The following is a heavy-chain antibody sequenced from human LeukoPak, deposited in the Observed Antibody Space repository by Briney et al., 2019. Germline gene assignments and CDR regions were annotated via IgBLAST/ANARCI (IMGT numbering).Heavy chain of an antibody. CDR3: AREGGFYRPLDY. D-gene: IGHD6-25*01. V-gene: IGHV4-4*02. CDR2: VHLDGRT. J-gene: IGHJ4*02. CDR1: GGSASSTNW. Sequence: SEILSLTCGVSGGSASSTNWWTWIRQPPGKGLEWIGEVHLDGRTNFNPSLKSRLTMSVDLSENHVSLKLTSVTAADTAVYYCAREGGFYRPLDYSGQGTLVTVSS.